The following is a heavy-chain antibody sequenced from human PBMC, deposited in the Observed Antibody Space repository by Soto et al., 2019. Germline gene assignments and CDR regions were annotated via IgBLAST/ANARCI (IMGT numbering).Heavy chain of an antibody. V-gene: IGHV4-31*03. J-gene: IGHJ4*02. CDR1: GGSISSGGYY. CDR3: ASVTGQQLVPGIFDS. CDR2: IYYSGST. D-gene: IGHD6-13*01. Sequence: PSETLSLTCTVSGGSISSGGYYWSWIRQHPGKGLEWIGYIYYSGSTYYNPSLKSRVTISVDTSKKQFSLKLSSVTAADTAVYYCASVTGQQLVPGIFDSWGQGTLATAPQ.